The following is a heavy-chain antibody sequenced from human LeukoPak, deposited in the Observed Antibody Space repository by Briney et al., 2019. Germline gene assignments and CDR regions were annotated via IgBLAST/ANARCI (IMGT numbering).Heavy chain of an antibody. D-gene: IGHD6-13*01. Sequence: GGSLRLSCAASGFTLSSYGMHWLRQAPGKGLEWVAFIRYDGSNKYHADSVKGRFTISRDNSKNTLYLQMNSLRAEDTAVYYCAKDFHSSSWYVYYYYGMDVWGQGTTVTVSS. CDR2: IRYDGSNK. CDR3: AKDFHSSSWYVYYYYGMDV. CDR1: GFTLSSYG. J-gene: IGHJ6*02. V-gene: IGHV3-30*02.